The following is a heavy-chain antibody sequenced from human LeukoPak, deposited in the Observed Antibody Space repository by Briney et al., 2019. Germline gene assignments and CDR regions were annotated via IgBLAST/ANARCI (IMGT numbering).Heavy chain of an antibody. V-gene: IGHV1-69*05. D-gene: IGHD1-7*01. J-gene: IGHJ4*02. Sequence: SVKVSCKASGGTFSSYAISWVRQAPGQGLEWMGGIIPIFGTANYAQKFQGRVTITTDESTSTAYMELSSLRSEDTAVYYCARVGNFLSLSYYYFDYWGQGTLVTVSS. CDR2: IIPIFGTA. CDR3: ARVGNFLSLSYYYFDY. CDR1: GGTFSSYA.